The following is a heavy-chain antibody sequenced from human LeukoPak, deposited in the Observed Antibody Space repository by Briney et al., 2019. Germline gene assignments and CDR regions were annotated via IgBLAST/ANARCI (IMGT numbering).Heavy chain of an antibody. CDR1: GFTFSSYG. CDR3: ARDLWGSMVRGVIGY. J-gene: IGHJ4*02. Sequence: PGGSLRLSCAASGFTFSSYGMHWVRQTPGKGLERVAVIWYDGSNKYYADSVKGRLTISRDNSKNTLYLQMNSLRAEDTAVYYCARDLWGSMVRGVIGYWGQGTLVTVSS. V-gene: IGHV3-33*01. CDR2: IWYDGSNK. D-gene: IGHD3-10*01.